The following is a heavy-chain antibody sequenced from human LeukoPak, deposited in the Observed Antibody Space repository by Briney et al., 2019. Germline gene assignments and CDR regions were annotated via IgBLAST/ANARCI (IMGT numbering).Heavy chain of an antibody. CDR1: GFTVRSNY. D-gene: IGHD4-4*01. CDR3: ARKRWLQSEFDY. J-gene: IGHJ4*02. Sequence: GGSLRLSCAAPGFTVRSNYITWGRQAPGKGLGRVSVIYSGGSTYYADSVKGRFTISRDNSKNTLYLQMNSLRAEDTAVYYCARKRWLQSEFDYWGQGTLVTVSS. CDR2: IYSGGST. V-gene: IGHV3-66*01.